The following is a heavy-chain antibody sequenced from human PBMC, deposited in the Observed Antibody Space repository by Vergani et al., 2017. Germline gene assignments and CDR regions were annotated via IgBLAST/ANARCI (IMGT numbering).Heavy chain of an antibody. D-gene: IGHD3-16*02. J-gene: IGHJ4*02. CDR2: INPNSGGT. CDR1: GYTFTGYY. CDR3: ARAHDYVWGSYRYSLGFYFDY. V-gene: IGHV1-2*02. Sequence: QVQLVQSGAEVTKPGASVKVSCKASGYTFTGYYMHWVRQAPGQGLEWMGWINPNSGGTNYAQKFQGRVTMTRDTSISTAYMELSRLRSDDTAVYYCARAHDYVWGSYRYSLGFYFDYWGQGTLVTVSS.